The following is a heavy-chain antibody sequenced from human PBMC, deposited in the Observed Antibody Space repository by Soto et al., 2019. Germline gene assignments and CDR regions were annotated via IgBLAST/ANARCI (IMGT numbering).Heavy chain of an antibody. J-gene: IGHJ1*01. CDR2: IYYSGST. CDR1: GGSPRVSSSY. Sequence: SLTCSVSGGSPRVSSSYWGCIRQPPGKWLEWVGSIYYSGSTYYNPSLKSRVTISVDTSKNQFSLKLSSVTAADTAVYYCSRQEMAKSEYFEHWGDGTLDTVSS. CDR3: SRQEMAKSEYFEH. V-gene: IGHV4-39*01. D-gene: IGHD5-12*01.